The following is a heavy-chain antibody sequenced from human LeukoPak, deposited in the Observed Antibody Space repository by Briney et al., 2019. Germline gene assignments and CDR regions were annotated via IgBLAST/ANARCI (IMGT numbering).Heavy chain of an antibody. CDR3: ARGARWAYYFDY. CDR2: ISSSGSTI. J-gene: IGHJ4*02. CDR1: GFTFSSYE. D-gene: IGHD4-23*01. Sequence: PGGSLRLSCAASGFTFSSYEMNWVRQAPGKGLAWVSYISSSGSTIYYADSVKGRFTISRDNAKNSLYLQMNSLRAEDSAIYYCARGARWAYYFDYWGQGSLVTVSS. V-gene: IGHV3-48*03.